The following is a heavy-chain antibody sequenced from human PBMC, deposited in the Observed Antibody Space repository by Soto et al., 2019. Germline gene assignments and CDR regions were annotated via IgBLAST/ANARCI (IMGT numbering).Heavy chain of an antibody. CDR2: IYYSGST. J-gene: IGHJ4*02. Sequence: SETLSLTCTVSGGSISSGGYYWSWIRQHPGKGLEWIGYIYYSGSTYYNPSLKSRVTISVDTSKNQFSLKLSSVTAADTAVYYCAREPSLSVPAAVDYWGQGTLVTVSS. CDR3: AREPSLSVPAAVDY. D-gene: IGHD2-2*01. CDR1: GGSISSGGYY. V-gene: IGHV4-31*03.